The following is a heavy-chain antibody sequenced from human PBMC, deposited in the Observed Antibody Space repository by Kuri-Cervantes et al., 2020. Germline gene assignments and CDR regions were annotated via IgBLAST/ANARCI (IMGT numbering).Heavy chain of an antibody. D-gene: IGHD5-12*01. CDR3: ARDWVGGSFDI. J-gene: IGHJ3*02. V-gene: IGHV4-31*02. CDR1: GGSISSGGYY. Sequence: SCTVSGGSISSGGYYWSWIRQHPGKGLEWIGYIYYSGSTYYNPSLKSRVTISVDTSKNQFSLKLSSVTAADTAVYYCARDWVGGSFDIWGQGTMVTVSS. CDR2: IYYSGST.